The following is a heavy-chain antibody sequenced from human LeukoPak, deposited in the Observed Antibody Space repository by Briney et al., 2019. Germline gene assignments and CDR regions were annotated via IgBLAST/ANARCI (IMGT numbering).Heavy chain of an antibody. D-gene: IGHD5-18*01. Sequence: GGSLRLSCAASGFTFSSYAMSWVRQAPGKGLEWVSAISGSGGSTYYADSVKGRFTISRDNSKNTLYLQMNSLRAEDTAVYYCAKDDSSYSYGSFLFDYWGQGTLVTVSS. V-gene: IGHV3-23*01. CDR3: AKDDSSYSYGSFLFDY. CDR1: GFTFSSYA. J-gene: IGHJ4*02. CDR2: ISGSGGST.